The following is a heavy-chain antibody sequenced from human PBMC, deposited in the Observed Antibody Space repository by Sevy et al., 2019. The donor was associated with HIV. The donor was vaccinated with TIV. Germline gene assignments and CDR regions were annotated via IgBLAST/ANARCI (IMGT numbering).Heavy chain of an antibody. V-gene: IGHV3-30-3*01. Sequence: GGSLRLSCAASGFTFSNYAMHWVRQAPGKGLEWVAVISYDGSNKYYADSVRGRFTISRDSSKNTLYLQMNSLRPEDTAVYYCARDLEVYGGWEQTNHGMDVWGQGTTVTVSS. J-gene: IGHJ6*01. CDR2: ISYDGSNK. D-gene: IGHD1-26*01. CDR3: ARDLEVYGGWEQTNHGMDV. CDR1: GFTFSNYA.